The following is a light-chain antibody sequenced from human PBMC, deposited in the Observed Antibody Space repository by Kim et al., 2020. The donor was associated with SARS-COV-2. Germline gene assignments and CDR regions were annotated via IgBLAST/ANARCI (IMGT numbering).Light chain of an antibody. V-gene: IGLV2-14*03. Sequence: QSALTQPASVSGSPGQSITISCTGTSSDVGAYNYVSWYQKHPGKAPKLMIYDVTKRPSGVSNRFSASKSGNTASLTISGLQAEDEADYFCSSYTRTSTYVFGTGTKVTVL. CDR2: DVT. J-gene: IGLJ1*01. CDR3: SSYTRTSTYV. CDR1: SSDVGAYNY.